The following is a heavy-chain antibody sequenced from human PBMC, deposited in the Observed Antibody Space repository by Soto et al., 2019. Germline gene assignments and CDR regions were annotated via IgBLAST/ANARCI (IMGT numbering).Heavy chain of an antibody. CDR1: GYTFIRYG. CDR2: ISPYNDYT. CDR3: ARGGYYDNSWGKLSHYGLDV. V-gene: IGHV1-18*01. J-gene: IGHJ6*02. D-gene: IGHD3-16*01. Sequence: QVQLAQSANEVKKPGASVRVSCKAAGYTFIRYGIAWVRQAPGQGLEWMGWISPYNDYTVYAQKFQGRGSMTADTSTRTVYMNLRGLKSDDTAVYYGARGGYYDNSWGKLSHYGLDVWGQGTSVSVSS.